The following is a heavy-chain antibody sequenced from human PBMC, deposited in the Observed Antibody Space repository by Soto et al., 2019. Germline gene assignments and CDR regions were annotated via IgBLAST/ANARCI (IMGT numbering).Heavy chain of an antibody. CDR2: ISGSGGST. J-gene: IGHJ6*02. CDR1: GFTFSSYA. D-gene: IGHD5-12*01. Sequence: SLRLSCAASGFTFSSYAMSWVRQAPGKGLEWVSAISGSGGSTYYADSVKGRFTISRDNSKNTLYLQMNSLRAEDTAVYYCAKDSGYDYGGYYYDMDVWGQGTTVTVSS. V-gene: IGHV3-23*01. CDR3: AKDSGYDYGGYYYDMDV.